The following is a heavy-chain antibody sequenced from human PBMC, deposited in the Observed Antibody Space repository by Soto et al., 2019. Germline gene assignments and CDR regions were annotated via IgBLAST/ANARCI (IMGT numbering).Heavy chain of an antibody. CDR1: GFTFSSHA. CDR3: AKDGYSSSWYGFFDP. J-gene: IGHJ5*02. V-gene: IGHV3-23*01. D-gene: IGHD6-13*01. Sequence: EEQVLESGGGLVQPGGSRRLSCAASGFTFSSHAMSWVRQAPGKGLEWVSGISGSGGSTHYADSVKGRFTISRDNSKNTLYLQMSSLRADDMAVYYCAKDGYSSSWYGFFDPWGQGTLVTVSS. CDR2: ISGSGGST.